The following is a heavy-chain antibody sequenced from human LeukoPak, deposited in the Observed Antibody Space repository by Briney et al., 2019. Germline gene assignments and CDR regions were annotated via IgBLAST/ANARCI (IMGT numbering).Heavy chain of an antibody. CDR3: ARSGTYYHLGY. CDR2: IFPHNDDT. J-gene: IGHJ4*02. V-gene: IGHV1-2*02. Sequence: ASMKVSCKASGYAFNDYYLHWVRQAPGQGLGWMGWIFPHNDDTKYAQKFQGRVTMTRDTSISTAYMELSRLTSDDTAVYFCARSGTYYHLGYWGQGTLVTVSS. D-gene: IGHD1-26*01. CDR1: GYAFNDYY.